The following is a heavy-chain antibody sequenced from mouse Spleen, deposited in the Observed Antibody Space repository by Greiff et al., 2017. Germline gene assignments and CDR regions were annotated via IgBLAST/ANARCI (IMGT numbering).Heavy chain of an antibody. CDR1: GFTFSSYA. J-gene: IGHJ4*01. V-gene: IGHV5-9-3*01. D-gene: IGHD2-1*01. Sequence: EVQVVESGGGLVKLGGSLKLSCAASGFTFSSYAMSWVRQTPEKRLEWVATISSGGGNTYYPDSVKGRFTISRDNAKNTLYLQMSSLKSEDTAMYYCARHLYGNYVLYYAMDYWGQGTSVTVSS. CDR2: ISSGGGNT. CDR3: ARHLYGNYVLYYAMDY.